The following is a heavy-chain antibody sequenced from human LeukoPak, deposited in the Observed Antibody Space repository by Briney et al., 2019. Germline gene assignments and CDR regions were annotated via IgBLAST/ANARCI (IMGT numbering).Heavy chain of an antibody. CDR3: AKDIGSGNSPMAYFDY. J-gene: IGHJ4*02. D-gene: IGHD3-10*01. V-gene: IGHV3-30*18. CDR2: ISYDGSNK. Sequence: GRSLRLSCAASGFTFSSYGMHWVRQAPGKGLEWVAVISYDGSNKYYADSVKGRFTISRDNSKNTLYLQMNSLRAEDTAVYYCAKDIGSGNSPMAYFDYWGQGTLVTVSS. CDR1: GFTFSSYG.